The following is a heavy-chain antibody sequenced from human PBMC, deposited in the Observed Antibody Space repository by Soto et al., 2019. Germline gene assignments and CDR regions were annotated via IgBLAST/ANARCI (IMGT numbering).Heavy chain of an antibody. CDR1: GFTFSSNY. CDR3: ARDFNVLRYFDPPFGMDV. V-gene: IGHV3-66*01. J-gene: IGHJ6*02. Sequence: WGSLRLSCAASGFTFSSNYMSWVRQAPGKGLEWVSVIYSGGSTYYADSVKGRFTISRDNAKNSLYLQMNSLRAEDTAVYYCARDFNVLRYFDPPFGMDVWGQGTTVTVSS. CDR2: IYSGGST. D-gene: IGHD3-9*01.